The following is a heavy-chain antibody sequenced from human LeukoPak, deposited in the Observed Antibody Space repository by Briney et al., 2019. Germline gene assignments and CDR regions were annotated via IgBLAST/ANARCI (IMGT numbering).Heavy chain of an antibody. J-gene: IGHJ4*02. V-gene: IGHV3-9*01. Sequence: PGRSLRLSCAASGFTFDDYAMHWVRQAPGKGLEWVSGISWNSGNIYYEDSVKGRFTISRDNAKNSLYLQMNSLRAEDTALYYCAKGEAIRYFGWLLYDWGQGIPVTVSS. CDR1: GFTFDDYA. CDR3: AKGEAIRYFGWLLYD. D-gene: IGHD3-9*01. CDR2: ISWNSGNI.